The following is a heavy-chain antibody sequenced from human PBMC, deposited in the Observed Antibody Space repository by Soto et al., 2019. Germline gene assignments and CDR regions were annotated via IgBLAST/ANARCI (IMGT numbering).Heavy chain of an antibody. CDR3: ARQYSSSWYDFDY. Sequence: PWGSLRLSCAASGFSVCSSAMHWVRKAPGKGLEWVAVISDDGSNKYYADSVKGRFTISRDNSKNTLYLQMNSLRAEDTAVYYCARQYSSSWYDFDYWGQGTLVTGSS. CDR1: GFSVCSSA. J-gene: IGHJ4*02. V-gene: IGHV3-30-3*01. CDR2: ISDDGSNK. D-gene: IGHD6-13*01.